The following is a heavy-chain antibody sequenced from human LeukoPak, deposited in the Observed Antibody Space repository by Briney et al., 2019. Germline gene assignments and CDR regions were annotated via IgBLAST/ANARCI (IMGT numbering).Heavy chain of an antibody. CDR2: ISPSGGST. J-gene: IGHJ2*01. CDR3: ARGAFDL. Sequence: GASVKVSCKASGYTFTSNYMHWVRQAPGQGPEWMGVISPSGGSTTYAQKFQGRVTLTRDMSTSTDYLELSSLRSEDTAVYYCARGAFDLWGRGTLVTVSS. V-gene: IGHV1-46*01. CDR1: GYTFTSNY.